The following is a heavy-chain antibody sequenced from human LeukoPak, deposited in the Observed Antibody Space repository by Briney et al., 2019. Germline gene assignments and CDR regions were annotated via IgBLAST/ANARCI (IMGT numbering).Heavy chain of an antibody. CDR3: ARVYCSGGSCYFDY. D-gene: IGHD2-15*01. J-gene: IGHJ4*02. CDR2: IYYSGST. CDR1: GGSISSGDYY. Sequence: PSETLSLTCTVSGGSISSGDYYWSWIRQPPGTGLEWIGYIYYSGSTYYNPSLKSRVTISVDTSKNQFSLKLSSVTAADTAVYYCARVYCSGGSCYFDYWGQGTLVTVSS. V-gene: IGHV4-30-4*01.